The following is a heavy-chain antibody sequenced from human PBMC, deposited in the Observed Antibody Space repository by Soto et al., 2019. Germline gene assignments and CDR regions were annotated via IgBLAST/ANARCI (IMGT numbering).Heavy chain of an antibody. CDR3: AKRKEGYYFDY. CDR2: ITGSGDST. CDR1: GFTFNTYA. J-gene: IGHJ4*02. Sequence: EVQLLESGGGLVQPGGSLRLSCAASGFTFNTYAMSWVRQAPGKGLDWVATITGSGDSTFYAGSVTGRFTISRDNSKNTLYLQVNSLRAEDTAVYYCAKRKEGYYFDYWGQGTLVTVSS. V-gene: IGHV3-23*01.